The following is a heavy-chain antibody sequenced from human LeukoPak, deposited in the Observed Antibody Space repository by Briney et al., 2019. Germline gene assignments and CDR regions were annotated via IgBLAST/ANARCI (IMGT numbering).Heavy chain of an antibody. J-gene: IGHJ3*02. CDR2: INPSGGGT. Sequence: ASAKVSCKASGYTFSSYYMRWVRQAPGQGLEWMGIINPSGGGTSYAKKFQGRVTMTGDTSTSTVYMDLSSLRSEDTAMYYCARGYYDTRESAFDIWGQGTMVTVSS. V-gene: IGHV1-46*01. CDR3: ARGYYDTRESAFDI. D-gene: IGHD3-22*01. CDR1: GYTFSSYY.